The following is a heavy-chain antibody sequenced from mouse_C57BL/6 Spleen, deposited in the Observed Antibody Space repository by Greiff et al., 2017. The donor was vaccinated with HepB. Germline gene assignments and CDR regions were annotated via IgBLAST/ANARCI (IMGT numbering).Heavy chain of an antibody. Sequence: QVQLKESGAELVRPGASVTLSCKASGYTFTDYEMHWVKQTPVHGLEWIGAIDPETGGTAYNQKFKGKAILTADKSSSTAYMELRSLTSEDSAVYYCTRFYYYGSSYVLDYWGQGTTLTVSS. V-gene: IGHV1-15*01. CDR1: GYTFTDYE. J-gene: IGHJ2*01. D-gene: IGHD1-1*01. CDR2: IDPETGGT. CDR3: TRFYYYGSSYVLDY.